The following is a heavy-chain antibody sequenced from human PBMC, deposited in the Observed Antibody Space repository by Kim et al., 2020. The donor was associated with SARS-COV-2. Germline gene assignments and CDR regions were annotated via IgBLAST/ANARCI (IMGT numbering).Heavy chain of an antibody. CDR2: IYWDDDK. CDR3: AHWYHTYYDFWSGYYEGPVYFDY. D-gene: IGHD3-3*01. J-gene: IGHJ4*02. V-gene: IGHV2-5*02. CDR1: GFSLSTSGVG. Sequence: SGPTLVNPTQTLTLTCTFSGFSLSTSGVGVGWIRQPPGKALEWLALIYWDDDKRYSPSLKSRLTITKDTSKNQVVLTMTNMDPVDTATYYCAHWYHTYYDFWSGYYEGPVYFDYWGQGTLVTVSS.